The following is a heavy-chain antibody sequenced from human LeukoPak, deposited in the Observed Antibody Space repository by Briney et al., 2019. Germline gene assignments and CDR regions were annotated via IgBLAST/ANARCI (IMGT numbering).Heavy chain of an antibody. Sequence: SETLSLTCTVSGTSITSYYWTWIRQSPGKGLESIGYIYYTGITSYNPSLNSRVTIPLDTSTSQFSLTLRSVTAADTAVYYCTRSTRVPDSWGQGILVTVSS. CDR3: TRSTRVPDS. CDR1: GTSITSYY. D-gene: IGHD4-17*01. J-gene: IGHJ4*02. V-gene: IGHV4-59*01. CDR2: IYYTGIT.